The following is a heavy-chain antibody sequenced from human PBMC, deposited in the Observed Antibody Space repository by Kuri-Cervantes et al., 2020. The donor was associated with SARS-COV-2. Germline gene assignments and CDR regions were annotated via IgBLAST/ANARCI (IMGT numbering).Heavy chain of an antibody. CDR3: ARAGGSGGTSNYYYYMDV. V-gene: IGHV3-21*01. CDR1: GFIFSDYA. J-gene: IGHJ6*03. D-gene: IGHD2-15*01. CDR2: TSSGSTYI. Sequence: GESLKISCEASGFIFSDYAIDWVRQAPGKGLEWVSCTSSGSTYIYYVDSVKGRFTISRDNAKNSLYLQMNSLRAEDTAVYYCARAGGSGGTSNYYYYMDVWGKGTTVTVSS.